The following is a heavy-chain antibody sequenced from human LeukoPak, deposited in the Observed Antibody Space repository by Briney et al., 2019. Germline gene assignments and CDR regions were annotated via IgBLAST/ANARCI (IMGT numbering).Heavy chain of an antibody. CDR2: ISSSGNTI. D-gene: IGHD3-10*01. CDR3: AKVQGLLWFGDAVYFD. Sequence: SGGSLRLSCAVSGFTFSDYYLSWIRQTPGKGLEWISYISSSGNTINYADSVKGRFTISRDNAKNSLYLQMNSLRAEDAALYYCAKVQGLLWFGDAVYFD. V-gene: IGHV3-11*01. CDR1: GFTFSDYY. J-gene: IGHJ4*01.